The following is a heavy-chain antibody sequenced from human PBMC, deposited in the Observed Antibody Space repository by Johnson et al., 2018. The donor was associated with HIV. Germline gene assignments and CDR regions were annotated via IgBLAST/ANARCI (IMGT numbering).Heavy chain of an antibody. D-gene: IGHD6-13*01. J-gene: IGHJ3*02. V-gene: IGHV3-53*01. CDR3: ARFRSSNWFDAFDI. CDR2: IYSGGST. Sequence: MQLVESGGGLIQPGGSLRLSCAASGFTVSSNYMSWVRQAPGKGLEWVSVIYSGGSTYYADSVKGRFTISRDNSKNTLYLQMNSLRAEDTAVYYCARFRSSNWFDAFDIWGQGTMVTGSA. CDR1: GFTVSSNY.